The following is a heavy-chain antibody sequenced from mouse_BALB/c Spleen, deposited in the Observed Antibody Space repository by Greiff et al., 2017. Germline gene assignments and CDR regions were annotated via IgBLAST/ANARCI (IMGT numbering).Heavy chain of an antibody. D-gene: IGHD4-1*01. Sequence: QVQLKESGPGLVAPSQSLSITCTVSGFSLTSYDISWIRQPPGKGLEWLGVIWTGGGTNYNSAFMSRLSISKDNSKSQVFLKMNSLQTDDTAIYYCVREDWDDAMDYWGQGTSVTVSS. CDR2: IWTGGGT. V-gene: IGHV2-9-2*01. CDR3: VREDWDDAMDY. CDR1: GFSLTSYD. J-gene: IGHJ4*01.